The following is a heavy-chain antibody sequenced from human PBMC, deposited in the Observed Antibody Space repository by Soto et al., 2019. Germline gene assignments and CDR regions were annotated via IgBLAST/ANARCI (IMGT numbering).Heavy chain of an antibody. CDR2: ISGSGGST. D-gene: IGHD6-6*01. Sequence: QPGGSLRLSCAASGFTFSSYAMSWVRRAPGKGLEWVSAISGSGGSTYYADSVKGRFTISRDNSKNTLYLQMNSLRAEDTAVYYCAKYQTEYSSSRYYYGMDVWGQGTTVTVSS. J-gene: IGHJ6*02. CDR1: GFTFSSYA. CDR3: AKYQTEYSSSRYYYGMDV. V-gene: IGHV3-23*01.